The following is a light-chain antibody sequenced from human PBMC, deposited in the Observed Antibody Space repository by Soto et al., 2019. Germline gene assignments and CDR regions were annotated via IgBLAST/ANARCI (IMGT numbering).Light chain of an antibody. V-gene: IGKV4-1*01. CDR1: QSLLYFSNNLDY. CDR3: QQYYTTPFT. Sequence: DIVMTQSPDSLAVSLGETATINCKSSQSLLYFSNNLDYLTWCQQKPGQPPRLLIYWASTRESGVPDRFSGSGSGTDFTLTITSLQAEDVAVYYCQQYYTTPFTFGPGTKVEIK. CDR2: WAS. J-gene: IGKJ3*01.